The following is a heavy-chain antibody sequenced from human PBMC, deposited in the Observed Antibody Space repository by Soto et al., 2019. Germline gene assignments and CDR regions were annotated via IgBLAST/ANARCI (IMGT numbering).Heavy chain of an antibody. D-gene: IGHD2-15*01. CDR1: GGSISSGGYY. J-gene: IGHJ5*02. Sequence: QVQLQESGPGLVKPSQTLSLTCTVSGGSISSGGYYWSWIRQHPGKGLEWIGYIYYSGSTYYNPSLKSRVTISVDTSKNQFSLKLSSVTAADTAVYYCARSRDIVVVVAATQYNHWFDPWGQGTLVTVSS. CDR3: ARSRDIVVVVAATQYNHWFDP. CDR2: IYYSGST. V-gene: IGHV4-31*03.